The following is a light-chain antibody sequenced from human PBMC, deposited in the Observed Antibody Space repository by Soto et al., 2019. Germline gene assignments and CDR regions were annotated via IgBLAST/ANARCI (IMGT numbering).Light chain of an antibody. J-gene: IGKJ4*01. CDR1: QYIGRY. Sequence: DIQMTHSPSSLSASVGDRVTITCRAGQYIGRYLNWYQQKPGKAPKLLIYAASSLHSGVPSRFSGSGSGTDFTLTISSLQPEDFATYSCQQTYRTPLTFGGGNKVEIX. CDR2: AAS. V-gene: IGKV1-39*01. CDR3: QQTYRTPLT.